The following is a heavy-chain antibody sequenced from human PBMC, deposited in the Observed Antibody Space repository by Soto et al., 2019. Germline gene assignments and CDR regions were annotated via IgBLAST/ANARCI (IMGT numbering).Heavy chain of an antibody. J-gene: IGHJ6*03. CDR2: IWYDGSNK. CDR1: GFTFSSYC. CDR3: ARVNYDFWSGSVVGNYYYYYMDV. D-gene: IGHD3-3*01. Sequence: PGGSLRLSCAASGFTFSSYCMHWVRQAPGKGLEWVAVIWYDGSNKYYADSVKGRFTISRDNSKNTLYLQMNSLRAEDTAVYYCARVNYDFWSGSVVGNYYYYYMDVWGKGTTVTVSS. V-gene: IGHV3-33*01.